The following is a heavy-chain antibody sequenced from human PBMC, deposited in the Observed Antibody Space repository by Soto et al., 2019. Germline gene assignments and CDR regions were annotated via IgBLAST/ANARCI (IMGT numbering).Heavy chain of an antibody. J-gene: IGHJ6*02. CDR3: ARDRRYSYGRDYYYYGMDV. D-gene: IGHD5-18*01. Sequence: QVQLVQSGAEVKKPGASVKVSCKASGYTFTSYYMHWVRQAPGQGLEWMGLINPSGGSTSYAQKFQGRVNMGRDTSTSTVYMELRSLRSEDTAVYYCARDRRYSYGRDYYYYGMDVWGQGPTVTASS. CDR1: GYTFTSYY. V-gene: IGHV1-46*01. CDR2: INPSGGST.